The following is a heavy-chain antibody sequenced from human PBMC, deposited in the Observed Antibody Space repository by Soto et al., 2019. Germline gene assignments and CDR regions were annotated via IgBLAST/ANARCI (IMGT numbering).Heavy chain of an antibody. CDR1: DGSSSSSSYY. CDR3: AGSNSSSWYGVDYYYGMDG. CDR2: IYYRGST. J-gene: IGHJ6*02. Sequence: SEPLSVTCPVSDGSSSSSSYYWGWIRQPPGKGLEWIGSIYYRGSTYYNPSLKSRVTISVDTSKNQFSLKLSSVTAADTAVYYCAGSNSSSWYGVDYYYGMDGWGQGTTVTVSS. V-gene: IGHV4-39*01. D-gene: IGHD6-13*01.